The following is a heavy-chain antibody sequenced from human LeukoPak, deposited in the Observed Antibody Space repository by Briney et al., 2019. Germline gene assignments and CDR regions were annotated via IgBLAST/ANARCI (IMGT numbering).Heavy chain of an antibody. CDR1: GFAFNKYA. CDR3: AKESEEEQLLGEAMFDH. CDR2: IRHDGSFK. J-gene: IGHJ2*01. Sequence: GGSLRLSCVASGFAFNKYAMHWVRPAPGKGLEWLTFIRHDGSFKEYADSVKGRFIISRDNSKNTLYLQMNSLSSEDTALYSCAKESEEEQLLGEAMFDHWGRGTLLTVSS. D-gene: IGHD1-26*01. V-gene: IGHV3-30*02.